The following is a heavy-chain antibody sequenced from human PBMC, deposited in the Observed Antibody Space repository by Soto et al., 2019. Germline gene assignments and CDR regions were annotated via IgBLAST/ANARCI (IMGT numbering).Heavy chain of an antibody. Sequence: QVQLVESGGGVVQPGTSLRLSCTASGFTFSSYAMHWVRQAPGKGLEWVAVISSDESNKFYADSVKGRFTISRDISKNTVYLQMNSLRIEDTAVYYCAKDPNVPSVTGQIYNWFDPWGQGTLVTVSS. CDR2: ISSDESNK. D-gene: IGHD2-21*02. CDR3: AKDPNVPSVTGQIYNWFDP. V-gene: IGHV3-30*01. J-gene: IGHJ5*02. CDR1: GFTFSSYA.